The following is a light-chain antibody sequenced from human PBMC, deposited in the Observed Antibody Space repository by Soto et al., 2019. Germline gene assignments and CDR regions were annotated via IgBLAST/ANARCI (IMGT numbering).Light chain of an antibody. V-gene: IGKV1-39*01. J-gene: IGKJ5*01. CDR2: AAS. CDR3: QQYNNWLIT. CDR1: QSISSY. Sequence: DIQMTQSPSSLSASVGDRVTITCRASQSISSYLNWYQQKPGKAPKLLIYAASSLQSGVPSRFSGSGSGTDFTLTIIRLEPEDFAVYYCQQYNNWLITFGQGTRLEIK.